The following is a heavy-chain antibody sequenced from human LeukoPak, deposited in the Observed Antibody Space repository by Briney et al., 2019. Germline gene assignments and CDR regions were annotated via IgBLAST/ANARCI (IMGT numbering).Heavy chain of an antibody. CDR2: ISYDGSNK. CDR1: GFTFSSYG. Sequence: GGSLRLSCAASGFTFSSYGMHWVRQAPGKGLEWVAVISYDGSNKYYADSVKGRFTISRDNSKNTLYLQMNSLRAEDTAVYYCAKDFYSSASPASPPDYWGQGTLVTVSS. J-gene: IGHJ4*02. D-gene: IGHD6-19*01. CDR3: AKDFYSSASPASPPDY. V-gene: IGHV3-30*18.